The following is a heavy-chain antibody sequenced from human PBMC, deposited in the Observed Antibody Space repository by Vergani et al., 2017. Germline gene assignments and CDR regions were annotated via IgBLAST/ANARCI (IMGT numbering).Heavy chain of an antibody. D-gene: IGHD2-15*01. CDR2: TYYRSKWYN. CDR3: ARAVVVVAATLRLHSNFDY. CDR1: GDSVSSNSAA. Sequence: QVQLQQSGPGLVKPSQTLSLTCAISGDSVSSNSAAWNWIRQSPSRGLEWLGRTYYRSKWYNDYAVSVKSRITINPDTSKNQFSLKLSSVTAADTAVYYCARAVVVVAATLRLHSNFDYWGQGTLVTVSS. J-gene: IGHJ4*02. V-gene: IGHV6-1*01.